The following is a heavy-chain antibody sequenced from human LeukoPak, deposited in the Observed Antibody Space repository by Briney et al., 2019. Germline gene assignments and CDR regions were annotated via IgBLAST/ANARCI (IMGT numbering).Heavy chain of an antibody. J-gene: IGHJ6*02. V-gene: IGHV3-66*01. Sequence: PGGSLRLSCAASGFTASSNYMNWVRQAPGKGLEWVSVIYSGGSTYYADSVKGRFTISRDNSKNTLYLQMNSLRVEDTAVYHCARDGYNYGPYGMDVWGQGTTVTVSS. CDR2: IYSGGST. CDR1: GFTASSNY. D-gene: IGHD5-18*01. CDR3: ARDGYNYGPYGMDV.